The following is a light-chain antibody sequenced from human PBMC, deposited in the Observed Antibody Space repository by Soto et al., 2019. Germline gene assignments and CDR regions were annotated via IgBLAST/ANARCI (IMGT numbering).Light chain of an antibody. CDR1: QTVTSNY. J-gene: IGKJ4*01. CDR3: QQFSSYPLT. V-gene: IGKV3-20*01. Sequence: EIVLTQSPGTLSSSPGERATLSCRASQTVTSNYLAWYQQKPGQAPRLLFFGASIRATGLPDRFSGGGSGTDFTLTISRLEPEDFAVYYCQQFSSYPLTFGGGTKVDIK. CDR2: GAS.